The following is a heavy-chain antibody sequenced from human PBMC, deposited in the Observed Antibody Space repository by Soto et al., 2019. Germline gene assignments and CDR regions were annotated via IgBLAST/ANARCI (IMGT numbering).Heavy chain of an antibody. J-gene: IGHJ4*02. CDR3: AIEKRGAAGQYFDY. Sequence: GGSLRLSCAASGFTFDDYGMSWVRQAPGKGLEWVSGINWNGGSTGYADSVKGRFTISRDNAKNSLYLQMNSLRAEDTALYHCAIEKRGAAGQYFDYWGQGTLVPVAS. D-gene: IGHD6-13*01. CDR1: GFTFDDYG. CDR2: INWNGGST. V-gene: IGHV3-20*01.